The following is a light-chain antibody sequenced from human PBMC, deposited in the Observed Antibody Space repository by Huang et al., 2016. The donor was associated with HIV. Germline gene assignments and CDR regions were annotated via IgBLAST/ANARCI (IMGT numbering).Light chain of an antibody. CDR1: QSVSSN. J-gene: IGKJ3*01. V-gene: IGKV3-15*01. CDR2: GAS. CDR3: QQYNNWPGT. Sequence: EIVMTQSPATLSVSPGERAPLSCRASQSVSSNLAWYQQKPGQAPRLLIDGASPRATGIPARFSGSGSGTEFTLTISSLQSEDFAVYYCQQYNNWPGTFGPGTKVDIK.